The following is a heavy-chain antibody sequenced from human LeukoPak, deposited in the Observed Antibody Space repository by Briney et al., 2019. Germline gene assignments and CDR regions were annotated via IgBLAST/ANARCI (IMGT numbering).Heavy chain of an antibody. D-gene: IGHD6-13*01. CDR1: GGSISSGSYY. CDR3: AREYSSSWLYYYYGMDV. Sequence: SETLSLTCAVSGGSISSGSYYWSWIRQPAGKGLEWIGRNYTCGSTNYNPSLKSRVTISVDTSKNQFSLKLSSVTAADTAVYYCAREYSSSWLYYYYGMDVWGQGTTVTVSS. CDR2: NYTCGST. J-gene: IGHJ6*02. V-gene: IGHV4-61*02.